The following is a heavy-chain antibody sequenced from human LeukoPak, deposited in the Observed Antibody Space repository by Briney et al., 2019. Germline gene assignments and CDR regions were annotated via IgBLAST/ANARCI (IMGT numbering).Heavy chain of an antibody. Sequence: PGGSLRLSCAASGFTFSNYAMSWVCQAPGKGLEWVSVISGIGGSTYYADSVKGRFTISRDNSKNTLYLQMNSLRAEDTAVYYCAKDRGYCSSTSCPQVFDYWGQGTLVTVSS. D-gene: IGHD2-2*01. CDR2: ISGIGGST. CDR1: GFTFSNYA. J-gene: IGHJ4*02. V-gene: IGHV3-23*01. CDR3: AKDRGYCSSTSCPQVFDY.